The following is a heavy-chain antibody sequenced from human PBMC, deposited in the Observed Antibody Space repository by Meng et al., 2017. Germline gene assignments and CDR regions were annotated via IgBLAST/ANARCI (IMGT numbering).Heavy chain of an antibody. CDR1: GGSFSGYC. J-gene: IGHJ4*02. V-gene: IGHV4-34*01. D-gene: IGHD5-18*01. CDR2: INNSGST. CDR3: ASSGYSYGYRFDY. Sequence: VRQWGADLCMPSQPLDLSYACFGGSFSGYCCSWFRQPPGKGLEWIGKINNSGSTNYNPSLKSRVTISVDTSKNQFSMKLSSVTAADTAVYYCASSGYSYGYRFDYWGQGTLVTVSS.